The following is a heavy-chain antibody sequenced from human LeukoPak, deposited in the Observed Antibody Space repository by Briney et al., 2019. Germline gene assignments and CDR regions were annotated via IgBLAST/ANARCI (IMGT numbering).Heavy chain of an antibody. Sequence: PSETLSLTCAVYGGSFSGYYWSWIRQPPGKGLEWIGYIYYSGSTNYNPSLKSRVTISVDTSKNQFSLKLSSVTAADTAVYYCARGEYQLLSPWGQGTLVTVSS. V-gene: IGHV4-59*01. CDR3: ARGEYQLLSP. CDR2: IYYSGST. D-gene: IGHD2-2*01. CDR1: GGSFSGYY. J-gene: IGHJ5*02.